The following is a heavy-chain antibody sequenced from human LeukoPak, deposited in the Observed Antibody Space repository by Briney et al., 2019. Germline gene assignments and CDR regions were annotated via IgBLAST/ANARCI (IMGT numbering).Heavy chain of an antibody. D-gene: IGHD1-26*01. CDR3: AIYSDTYYFDH. CDR1: GYSFTSSW. J-gene: IGHJ4*02. Sequence: GESLKISCKGSGYSFTSSWIGWVRQMPGKGLEWMGIIYPGDSDTRYCPSFQGQVTISADKSISTAYLQWSSLKASDTAMYYCAIYSDTYYFDHWGQGALVTVSS. CDR2: IYPGDSDT. V-gene: IGHV5-51*01.